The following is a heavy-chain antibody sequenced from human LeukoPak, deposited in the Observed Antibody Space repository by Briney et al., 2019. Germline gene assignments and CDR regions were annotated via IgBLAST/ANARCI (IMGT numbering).Heavy chain of an antibody. CDR1: GFTFSSYW. CDR2: INSDGSST. D-gene: IGHD3-3*01. CDR3: ARGGSRYYDLGMV. Sequence: GGSLRLSWAASGFTFSSYWMHWVRHAAGKGLVWVSRINSDGSSTIYADSVKGRFTISRDNAKNTLYLQMNSLRAEDTAVYYCARGGSRYYDLGMVWGQGTTVTVSS. J-gene: IGHJ6*02. V-gene: IGHV3-74*01.